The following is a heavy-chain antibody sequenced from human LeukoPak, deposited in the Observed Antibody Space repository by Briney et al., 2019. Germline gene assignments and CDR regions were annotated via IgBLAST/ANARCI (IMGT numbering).Heavy chain of an antibody. V-gene: IGHV4-39*07. CDR1: GDSISSSTYY. CDR2: IYYSGST. CDR3: ARGISGWYGGWGGYYYYYMDV. D-gene: IGHD6-19*01. J-gene: IGHJ6*03. Sequence: PSETLSLTCTVSGDSISSSTYYWGWIRQPPGKGLEWIGSIYYSGSTYYNPSLKSRVTISKDTSKNQFSLKLSSVTAADTAVFYCARGISGWYGGWGGYYYYYMDVWGKGTTVTVSS.